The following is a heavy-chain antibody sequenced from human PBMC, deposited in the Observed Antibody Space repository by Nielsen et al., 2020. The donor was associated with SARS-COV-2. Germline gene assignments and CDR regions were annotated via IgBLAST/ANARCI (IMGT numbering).Heavy chain of an antibody. J-gene: IGHJ4*02. CDR2: ISASGGST. CDR3: ARAFEELGYCSSTSCPFDY. V-gene: IGHV3-23*01. CDR1: GFTFTNYG. D-gene: IGHD2-2*01. Sequence: GESLKISCAASGFTFTNYGMTWVRQDPGKGLEWVSTISASGGSTFYTDSVKGRFTISRDNAKNTLYLQMNSLRAEDTAVYYCARAFEELGYCSSTSCPFDYWGQGTLVTVSS.